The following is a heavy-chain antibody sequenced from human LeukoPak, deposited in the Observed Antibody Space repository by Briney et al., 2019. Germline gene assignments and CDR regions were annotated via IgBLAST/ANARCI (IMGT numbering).Heavy chain of an antibody. D-gene: IGHD2-15*01. Sequence: PGGSLRLSCAASGFTFSSYSMNWVRQAPGKGLEWVSSISSSSSYIYCADSVKGRFTISRDNAKNSLYLQMNSLRAEDTAVYYCAREWEYCSGGSCYLFSDWFDPWGQGTLVTVSS. J-gene: IGHJ5*02. CDR3: AREWEYCSGGSCYLFSDWFDP. V-gene: IGHV3-21*01. CDR2: ISSSSSYI. CDR1: GFTFSSYS.